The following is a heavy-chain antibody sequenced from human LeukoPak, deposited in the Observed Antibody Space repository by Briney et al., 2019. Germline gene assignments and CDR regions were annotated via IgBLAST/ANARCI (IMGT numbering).Heavy chain of an antibody. CDR3: AKAQHSSIWGYFDY. CDR1: GFTFGSYA. CDR2: ISGSGGSP. D-gene: IGHD6-13*01. Sequence: GGSLRLSCAASGFTFGSYAMSWVRQAPGKGLEWVSTISGSGGSPYYADSVKGRFTISRDNSKNTLYLQMNSLRAEDTAVFYCAKAQHSSIWGYFDYWAREPWSPSHQ. V-gene: IGHV3-23*01. J-gene: IGHJ4*02.